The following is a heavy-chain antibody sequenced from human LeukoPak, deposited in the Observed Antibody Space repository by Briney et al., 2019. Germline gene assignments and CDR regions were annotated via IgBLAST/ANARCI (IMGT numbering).Heavy chain of an antibody. CDR2: ISGTSTYI. Sequence: TGGSLRLSCAASGFTFSSYSMSWVRQAPGKGLEWVSSISGTSTYIYYADSVRGRFTISRDNSKNTLYLQMNSLRAEDTAVYYCASPIPPYQLLPQFDSWGQGTLVTVSS. V-gene: IGHV3-21*01. J-gene: IGHJ4*02. D-gene: IGHD2-2*01. CDR3: ASPIPPYQLLPQFDS. CDR1: GFTFSSYS.